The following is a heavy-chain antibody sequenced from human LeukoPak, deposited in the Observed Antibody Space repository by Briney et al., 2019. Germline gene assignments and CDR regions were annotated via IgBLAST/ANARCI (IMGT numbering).Heavy chain of an antibody. CDR1: GFTFSSYA. Sequence: PGRSLRLSCAASGFTFSSYAMHWVRQAPGKGLEWVAVISYDGSNKYYADSVKGRFTISRDNSKNTLYLQMNSLRAEDTAVYYCARDCSSTSCYLAFDYWGQGTLVTVSS. D-gene: IGHD2-2*01. J-gene: IGHJ4*02. CDR2: ISYDGSNK. V-gene: IGHV3-30-3*01. CDR3: ARDCSSTSCYLAFDY.